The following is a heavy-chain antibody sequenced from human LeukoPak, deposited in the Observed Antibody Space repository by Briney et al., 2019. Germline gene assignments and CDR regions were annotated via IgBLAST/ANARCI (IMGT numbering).Heavy chain of an antibody. V-gene: IGHV4-59*01. CDR3: AREYSSSFDY. CDR2: IYYSGST. CDR1: GGSISSYY. J-gene: IGHJ4*02. D-gene: IGHD6-6*01. Sequence: PSETLSLTCTVSGGSISSYYWSWIRQPPGKGLEWFGYIYYSGSTNYNPSLKSRVTISVDTSKNQFSLKLSSVTAADTAVYYCAREYSSSFDYWGQGTLVTVSS.